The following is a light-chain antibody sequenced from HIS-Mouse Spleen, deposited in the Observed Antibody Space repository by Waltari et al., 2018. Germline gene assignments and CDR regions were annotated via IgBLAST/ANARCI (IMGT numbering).Light chain of an antibody. V-gene: IGLV1-47*01. CDR1: SSNIGSNY. Sequence: QSVLTQPPSASGTPGQRVTISCSGSSSNIGSNYVYWYQQLPGTAPKLPVYRSNQRPSGVHDRFSGSKSGTSASLAISGLRSEDEAEYYCAAWDDSLSGWVFGGGTKLTVL. CDR2: RSN. J-gene: IGLJ3*02. CDR3: AAWDDSLSGWV.